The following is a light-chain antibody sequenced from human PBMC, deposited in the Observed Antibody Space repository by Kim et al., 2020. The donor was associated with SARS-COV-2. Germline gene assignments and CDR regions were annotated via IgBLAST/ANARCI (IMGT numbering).Light chain of an antibody. CDR2: LNSDGSH. J-gene: IGLJ7*01. CDR3: QTWDTGIHG. Sequence: LVLTQSPSASASLGASVKLTCTPSSGHSRNAIAWHQQQPERGPRYLMKLNSDGSHTKGDGIPDRFSGSSSGAERYLTISSLQSEDEADYYCQTWDTGIHGLGGGTQVTV. CDR1: SGHSRNA. V-gene: IGLV4-69*01.